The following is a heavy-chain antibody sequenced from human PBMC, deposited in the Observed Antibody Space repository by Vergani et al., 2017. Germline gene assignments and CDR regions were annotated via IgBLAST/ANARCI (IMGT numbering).Heavy chain of an antibody. D-gene: IGHD3-9*01. J-gene: IGHJ4*02. CDR2: ISGSGGST. Sequence: EVQLVESGGGLVQPGGSLRLSCAASGFTFSSYAMSWVRQAPGKGLEWVSAISGSGGSTYYADSVKGRFTISRDNSKNTLYLKMNSLRAEDTAVYYCAQDHGLRYVDWLPRGGDYWGQGTLVTVSS. V-gene: IGHV3-23*04. CDR1: GFTFSSYA. CDR3: AQDHGLRYVDWLPRGGDY.